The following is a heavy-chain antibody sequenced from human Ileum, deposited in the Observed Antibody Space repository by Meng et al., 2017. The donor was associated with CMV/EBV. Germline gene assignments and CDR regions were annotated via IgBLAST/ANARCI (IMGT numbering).Heavy chain of an antibody. V-gene: IGHV1-2*02. CDR2: INPNNGDT. D-gene: IGHD1-7*01. CDR1: GSTFTSYY. Sequence: HSGAGGNATGASVKVTCKASGSTFTSYYIHWVRQAPGQGLEWMGWINPNNGDTNYAQKFQGGVTMTRDTSINTAYMEVTSADTAVYYCARGANYASYRVDYWGQGTLVTVSS. CDR3: ARGANYASYRVDY. J-gene: IGHJ4*02.